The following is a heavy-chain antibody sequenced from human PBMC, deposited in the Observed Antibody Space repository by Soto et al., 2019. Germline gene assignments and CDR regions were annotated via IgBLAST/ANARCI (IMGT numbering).Heavy chain of an antibody. Sequence: QTLSLTCAISGDSVSSNSAAWNWIRQSPSRGLEWLGRTYYRSKWYNDYAVSVKSRITINPDTSKNQFSLQLNSVTPEDTAVYYCARVVYYDFWNIYYYMDVWGKGTTVTVSS. CDR2: TYYRSKWYN. J-gene: IGHJ6*03. D-gene: IGHD3-3*01. V-gene: IGHV6-1*01. CDR3: ARVVYYDFWNIYYYMDV. CDR1: GDSVSSNSAA.